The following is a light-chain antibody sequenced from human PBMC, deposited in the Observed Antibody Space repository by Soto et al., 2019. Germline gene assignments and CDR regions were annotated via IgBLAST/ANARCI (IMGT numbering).Light chain of an antibody. CDR2: DDS. CDR1: NIGGKS. V-gene: IGLV3-21*02. J-gene: IGLJ1*01. Sequence: TQTSSVSVAPGQTARISCGGNNIGGKSVHWYQQKPGQAPVVVVYDDSDRPSGIPERFSGSNSGNTATLTISRVEAGDEADYHCQVWDDNSDHHVFGTGTKVTVL. CDR3: QVWDDNSDHHV.